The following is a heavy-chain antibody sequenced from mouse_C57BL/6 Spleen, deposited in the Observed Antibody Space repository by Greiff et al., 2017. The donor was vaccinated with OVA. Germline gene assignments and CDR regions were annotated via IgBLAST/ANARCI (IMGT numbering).Heavy chain of an antibody. V-gene: IGHV1-64*01. CDR2: IHPNSGST. Sequence: QVQLKQPGAELVKPGASVKLSCKASGYTFTSYWMHWVKQRPGQGLEWIGMIHPNSGSTNYNEKFKSKATLTVDKSSSTAYMQLSSLTSEDSAVYYCARKGGGGFDYWGQGTTLTVSS. CDR1: GYTFTSYW. CDR3: ARKGGGGFDY. J-gene: IGHJ2*01.